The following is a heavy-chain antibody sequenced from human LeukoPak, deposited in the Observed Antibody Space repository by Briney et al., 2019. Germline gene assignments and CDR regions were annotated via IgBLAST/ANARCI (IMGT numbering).Heavy chain of an antibody. CDR3: ARGAPDF. V-gene: IGHV3-30*03. Sequence: GGSLRLSCAASGFTFSSYGMHWVRQAPGKGLEWVAVISYDGSNKYYADSVKGRFTISRDNAKNSLYLQMNSLRTEDTAVYYCARGAPDFWGQGTLVTVSS. CDR1: GFTFSSYG. J-gene: IGHJ4*02. CDR2: ISYDGSNK.